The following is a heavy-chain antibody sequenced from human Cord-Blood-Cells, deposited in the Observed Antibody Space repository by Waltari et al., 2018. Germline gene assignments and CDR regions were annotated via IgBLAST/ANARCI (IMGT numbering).Heavy chain of an antibody. J-gene: IGHJ3*02. CDR2: IHPSGGST. D-gene: IGHD6-13*01. V-gene: IGHV1-46*01. CDR3: ARDSSSWYGGGAFDI. Sequence: QVQLVQSGAEVKKPGASVKVSCKASGYTFTSYYMHWVRQAPGQGLEWMGIIHPSGGSTSYAQKFQGRVTMTRDTSTSTVYMELSSLRSEDTAVYYCARDSSSWYGGGAFDIWGQGTMVTVSS. CDR1: GYTFTSYY.